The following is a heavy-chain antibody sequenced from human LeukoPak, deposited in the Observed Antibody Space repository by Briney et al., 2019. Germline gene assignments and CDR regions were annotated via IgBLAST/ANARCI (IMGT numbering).Heavy chain of an antibody. CDR3: ARAQSYYDFWSGSYYFDY. CDR1: GYTFTSYY. D-gene: IGHD3-3*01. Sequence: ASVKVSCKASGYTFTSYYMHWVRQAPGQGLEWMGIINPSGGSTSYAQKFQGRVTMTRDTSKSRVYMEVSRLRSEDTAVYYCARAQSYYDFWSGSYYFDYWGQGTLVTVSS. V-gene: IGHV1-46*01. J-gene: IGHJ4*02. CDR2: INPSGGST.